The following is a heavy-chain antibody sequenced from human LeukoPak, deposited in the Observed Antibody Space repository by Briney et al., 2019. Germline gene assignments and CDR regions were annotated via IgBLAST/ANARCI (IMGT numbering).Heavy chain of an antibody. D-gene: IGHD1-26*01. CDR2: ISYDESKK. CDR3: AKDLLGGSYYFDH. J-gene: IGHJ4*02. CDR1: GFTFSNFG. V-gene: IGHV3-30*18. Sequence: GRSLRLSCAASGFTFSNFGKHWVRQAPGKGLEWVAVISYDESKKNYADSVKGRFTISRDISKSTLYLQMNSLRDEDTAVYYCAKDLLGGSYYFDHWGQGTLVTVSS.